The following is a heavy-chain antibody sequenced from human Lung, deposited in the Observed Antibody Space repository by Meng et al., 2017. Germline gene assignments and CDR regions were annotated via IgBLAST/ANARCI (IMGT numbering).Heavy chain of an antibody. CDR1: GYNFPDYW. V-gene: IGHV1-2*06. Sequence: VQLVQSGVEVKKPGASVKLSCKPSGYNFPDYWLHWVRRAPGQGLEWMGRTDPKSGDTHYAQRFQGRVTMTGDTSISTAYMELSGLRSDDTAMYYCARDEDISAAGKLFGDYWGQGTLVTVSS. CDR2: TDPKSGDT. D-gene: IGHD6-13*01. J-gene: IGHJ4*02. CDR3: ARDEDISAAGKLFGDY.